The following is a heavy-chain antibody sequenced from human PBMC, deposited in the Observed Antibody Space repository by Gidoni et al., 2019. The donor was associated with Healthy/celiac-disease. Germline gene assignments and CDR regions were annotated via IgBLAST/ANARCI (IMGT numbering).Heavy chain of an antibody. D-gene: IGHD3-22*01. CDR1: GFTFDDYA. CDR3: AKGDSSGKYFDY. Sequence: EVQLVESGGGLVQPGRSLRLSCAASGFTFDDYAMHWVRQAPGKGLAWVSGISWNSGSIGYADSVKGRFTISRDNAKNSLYLQMNSLRAEDTALYYCAKGDSSGKYFDYWGQGTLVTVSS. J-gene: IGHJ4*02. V-gene: IGHV3-9*01. CDR2: ISWNSGSI.